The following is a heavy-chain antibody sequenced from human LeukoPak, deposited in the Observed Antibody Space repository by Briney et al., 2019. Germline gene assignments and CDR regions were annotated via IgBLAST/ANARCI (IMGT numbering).Heavy chain of an antibody. J-gene: IGHJ6*03. CDR1: GGSISSYY. Sequence: SETLSLTCTVSGGSISSYYWSWIRQPAGKGLEWIGRIDTSGNTNYKPSLKSRVTMSVDTSKNQFSLKLSSVTAADTAVYYCARGTNYGSGIVYYYYMDVWGKGTTVTVSS. V-gene: IGHV4-4*07. CDR3: ARGTNYGSGIVYYYYMDV. D-gene: IGHD3-10*01. CDR2: IDTSGNT.